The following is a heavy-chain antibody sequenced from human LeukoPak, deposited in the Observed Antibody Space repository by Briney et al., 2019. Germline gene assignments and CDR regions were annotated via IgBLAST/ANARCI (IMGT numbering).Heavy chain of an antibody. V-gene: IGHV7-4-1*02. CDR3: ARETDYDSSGYYSNDFDY. CDR1: GYTLTGYA. CDR2: INTNTGIP. Sequence: ASVKVSCKASGYTLTGYAMNWVRQAPGQGLEWMGWINTNTGIPTYAHGFTGRFVFSVDFSVSTAYLQISSLKAEDTAVYYCARETDYDSSGYYSNDFDYWGQGTLVT. J-gene: IGHJ4*02. D-gene: IGHD3-22*01.